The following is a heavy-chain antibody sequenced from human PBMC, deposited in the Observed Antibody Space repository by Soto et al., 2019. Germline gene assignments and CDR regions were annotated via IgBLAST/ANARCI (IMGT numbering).Heavy chain of an antibody. CDR2: FDPEDGET. CDR3: APDSSYEDGGAIDY. CDR1: GYTLTELS. D-gene: IGHD5-18*01. V-gene: IGHV1-24*01. J-gene: IGHJ4*02. Sequence: ASVKVSCKVSGYTLTELSMHWVRQAPGKGLEWMGGFDPEDGETIYAQKFQGRVTMTEDTSTDTAYVELSSLRSEDTAVYYCAPDSSYEDGGAIDYWGQGTLVTVSS.